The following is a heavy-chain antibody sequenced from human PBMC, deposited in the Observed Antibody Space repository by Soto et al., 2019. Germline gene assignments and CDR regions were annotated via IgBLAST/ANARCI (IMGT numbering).Heavy chain of an antibody. CDR2: IYYTGGT. CDR1: GGSINNYY. CDR3: ARGLDYYDGSTHAFDI. J-gene: IGHJ3*02. Sequence: SETLSLTCTVSGGSINNYYWSWIRQPPGKGLQWIGYIYYTGGTNYNPSLKSRVTISVDTSKNQFSLKLSSVTAADTAVYYCARGLDYYDGSTHAFDIWGQGTMVTVSS. V-gene: IGHV4-59*01. D-gene: IGHD3-22*01.